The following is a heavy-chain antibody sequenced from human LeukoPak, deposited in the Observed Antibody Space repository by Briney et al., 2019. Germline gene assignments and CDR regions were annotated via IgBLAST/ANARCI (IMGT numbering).Heavy chain of an antibody. Sequence: GASMKVSCKASGYTFTGYYLHWVRQAPGQGLEWMGWINPNGGGTNYAQKFQGRVTMTRDTSISTAYMELSSLRSDDTAVYFCTRGPSAWGRGALVTVSS. J-gene: IGHJ4*02. CDR2: INPNGGGT. CDR1: GYTFTGYY. V-gene: IGHV1-2*02. CDR3: TRGPSA.